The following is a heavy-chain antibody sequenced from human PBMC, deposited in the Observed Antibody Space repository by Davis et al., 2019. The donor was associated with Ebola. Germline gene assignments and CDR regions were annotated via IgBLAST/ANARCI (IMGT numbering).Heavy chain of an antibody. CDR3: AGDASFWSGYYLDY. CDR2: IKHDGSEK. D-gene: IGHD3-3*01. Sequence: PGGSLRLSCAVSGFTFSNYAMHWVRQAPGKVLEWVANIKHDGSEKYYVDSVKGRFTVSRDNAKSLLYLQMNSLRAEDTAVYYCAGDASFWSGYYLDYWGQGTLVTVSS. CDR1: GFTFSNYA. V-gene: IGHV3-7*03. J-gene: IGHJ4*02.